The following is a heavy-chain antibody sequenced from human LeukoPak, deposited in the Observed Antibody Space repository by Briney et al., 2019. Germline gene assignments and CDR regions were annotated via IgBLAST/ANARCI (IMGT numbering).Heavy chain of an antibody. CDR2: IYYTGST. J-gene: IGHJ2*01. CDR3: ARVPYYFEISGFSFDV. CDR1: GDFLSSGDYY. V-gene: IGHV4-39*01. Sequence: SETLSLTCTVSGDFLSSGDYYWGWIRQSPGKGLTWIGSIYYTGSTYYNSSLKSRITISVDTSKNQFSLTLSSVTAADTAVYYCARVPYYFEISGFSFDVWGRGTLVTVSS. D-gene: IGHD3-22*01.